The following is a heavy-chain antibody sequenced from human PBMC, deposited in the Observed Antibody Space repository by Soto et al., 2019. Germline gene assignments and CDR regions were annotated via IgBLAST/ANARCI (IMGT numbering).Heavy chain of an antibody. Sequence: ASVKVSCKASGGTFSSYAISWVRQAPGQGLEWMGWISGSSGETRYAQKLQGRVTMTTDTSTSTAYMELRSLNSDDTAVYYCARDFFSSSSSHYFDIWGQGTLVTVSS. D-gene: IGHD6-6*01. J-gene: IGHJ4*02. V-gene: IGHV1-18*01. CDR1: GGTFSSYA. CDR2: ISGSSGET. CDR3: ARDFFSSSSSHYFDI.